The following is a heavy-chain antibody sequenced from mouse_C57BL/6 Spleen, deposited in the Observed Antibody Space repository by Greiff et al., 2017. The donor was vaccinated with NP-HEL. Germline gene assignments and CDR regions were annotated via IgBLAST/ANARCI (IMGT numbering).Heavy chain of an antibody. V-gene: IGHV5-17*01. CDR1: GFTFSDYG. CDR2: ISSGSSTI. CDR3: ARLLGPWYFDV. J-gene: IGHJ1*03. D-gene: IGHD4-1*01. Sequence: EVQLVESGGGLVKPGGSLKLSCAASGFTFSDYGMHWVRQAPEKGLEWVAYISSGSSTIYYADTVKGRFTISRDNAKNTLFLQMTSLRSEDTAMYYCARLLGPWYFDVWGTGTTVTVSS.